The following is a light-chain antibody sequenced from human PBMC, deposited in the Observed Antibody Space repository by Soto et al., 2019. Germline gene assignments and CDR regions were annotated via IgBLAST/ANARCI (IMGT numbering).Light chain of an antibody. J-gene: IGLJ1*01. CDR1: SSDVGGYNS. CDR3: CSCTSSSTPV. V-gene: IGLV2-14*01. CDR2: EVS. Sequence: QSVLTQPASVSGSPGQSITISCTGTSSDVGGYNSVSWYQQHPGKAPKLIIYEVSSRPSGISNRFSGSKSGHTASLTISGLQAEDEADYYCCSCTSSSTPVFGTGTKLTVL.